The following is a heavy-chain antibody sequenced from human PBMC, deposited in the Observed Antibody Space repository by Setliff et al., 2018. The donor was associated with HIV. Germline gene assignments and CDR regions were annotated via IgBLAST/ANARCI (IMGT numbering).Heavy chain of an antibody. CDR2: FHYSGSP. D-gene: IGHD6-6*01. J-gene: IGHJ2*01. CDR1: GGSIRTYY. Sequence: SETLSLTCTVSGGSIRTYYWSWIRQPPGKGLEFIGFFHYSGSPIYNSSLNSRVNISVDTSKNQFSLHLRSVTAADTAVYYCARSIARDYWYFSHWGRGTLVTVSS. CDR3: ARSIARDYWYFSH. V-gene: IGHV4-59*01.